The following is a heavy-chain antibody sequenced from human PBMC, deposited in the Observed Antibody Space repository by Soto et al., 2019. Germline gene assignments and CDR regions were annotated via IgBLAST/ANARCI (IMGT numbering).Heavy chain of an antibody. CDR3: EREMELPGAYYYGMDL. CDR1: GDSVSSNSAA. J-gene: IGHJ6*02. D-gene: IGHD1-7*01. V-gene: IGHV6-1*01. Sequence: PSQTLSLTCAISGDSVSSNSAAWNWIRQSPSRGLEWLGRTYYRSKWYNDYAVSVKSRITINPDTSKNQFSLQLNSVTPEDTAVYYCEREMELPGAYYYGMDLWGQGTTVTVSS. CDR2: TYYRSKWYN.